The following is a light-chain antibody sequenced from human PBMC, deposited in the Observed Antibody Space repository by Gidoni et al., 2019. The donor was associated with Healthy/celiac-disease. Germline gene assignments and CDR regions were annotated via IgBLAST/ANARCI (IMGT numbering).Light chain of an antibody. Sequence: DIQMTQSPSSLSASVGDRVTITCRASQSISSYLTWYQPKPGKAPKLLIYAASSLQSGVPSRFSGSGSGTDLTLTISSLQPEDFETYYCQQSYSTPYTFXQXTKLEIK. CDR2: AAS. J-gene: IGKJ2*01. CDR3: QQSYSTPYT. V-gene: IGKV1-39*01. CDR1: QSISSY.